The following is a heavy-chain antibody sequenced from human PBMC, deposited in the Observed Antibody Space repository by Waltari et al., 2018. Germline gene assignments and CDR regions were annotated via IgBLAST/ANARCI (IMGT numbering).Heavy chain of an antibody. CDR1: GFTFSSHA. V-gene: IGHV3-23*03. D-gene: IGHD4-17*01. CDR3: AKGESVLDY. Sequence: EVQLLESGGGLVQPGGSLRLPCAAPGFTFSSHAMSWVRQGPGKGLEWVSVIYSGGSTYYADSVKGRFTISRDNSKNTLYLQMNSLRAEDTAVYYCAKGESVLDYWGQGTLVTVSS. CDR2: IYSGGST. J-gene: IGHJ4*02.